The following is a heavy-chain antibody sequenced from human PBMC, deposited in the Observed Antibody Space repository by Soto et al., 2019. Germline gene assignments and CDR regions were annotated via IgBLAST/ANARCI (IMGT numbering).Heavy chain of an antibody. D-gene: IGHD3-3*01. CDR2: ISSSSSTI. CDR3: ARARPITIFGVVIPDY. Sequence: PGGSLRLSCAASGFTFSSYSMNWVRQAPGKGLEWVSYISSSSSTIYYADSVKGRFTISRDNAKNSLYLQMNSLRDEDTAVYYCARARPITIFGVVIPDYWGQGTLVTVSS. J-gene: IGHJ4*02. CDR1: GFTFSSYS. V-gene: IGHV3-48*02.